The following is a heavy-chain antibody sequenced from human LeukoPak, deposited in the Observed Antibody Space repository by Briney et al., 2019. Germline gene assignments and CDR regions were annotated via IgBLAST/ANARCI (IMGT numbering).Heavy chain of an antibody. Sequence: SETLSLTCAVYGGSFSGYYWSWIRQPPGKGLEWIGEINHSGSTNYNPSLKSRVTISVDTSKNQFSLKLSSVTAVDTAVYYCARDRAMVRGVIKRDYWGQGTLVTVSS. V-gene: IGHV4-34*01. CDR3: ARDRAMVRGVIKRDY. J-gene: IGHJ4*02. CDR1: GGSFSGYY. D-gene: IGHD3-10*01. CDR2: INHSGST.